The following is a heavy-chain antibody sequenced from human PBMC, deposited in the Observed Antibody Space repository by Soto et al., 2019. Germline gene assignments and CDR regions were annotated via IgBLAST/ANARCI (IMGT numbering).Heavy chain of an antibody. V-gene: IGHV3-30*18. Sequence: QAQLVESGGSVVQPGRSLRLSCAASGFSFSSNGMHWVRQAPGKGLEWVAAISYDGSGYYYAEALKGRFTISRDTSKSTLYLQMNSLTTEDTALYYCAKGRSWSGHNWGQGTLVTVSS. CDR3: AKGRSWSGHN. J-gene: IGHJ4*02. CDR1: GFSFSSNG. CDR2: ISYDGSGY. D-gene: IGHD3-3*01.